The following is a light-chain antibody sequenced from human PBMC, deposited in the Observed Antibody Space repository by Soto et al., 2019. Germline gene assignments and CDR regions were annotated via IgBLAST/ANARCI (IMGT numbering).Light chain of an antibody. Sequence: QLVLTQSPSASASLGASVKLTCTLSSGHSNFDIAWHQEQPEKGPRYLMKVNSDGSHTRGDGVPDRCSGSITGAERYLTISGLQSEDEADYYCQTWGTGIVVFGGGTKLTVL. V-gene: IGLV4-69*01. CDR2: VNSDGSH. CDR1: SGHSNFD. CDR3: QTWGTGIVV. J-gene: IGLJ2*01.